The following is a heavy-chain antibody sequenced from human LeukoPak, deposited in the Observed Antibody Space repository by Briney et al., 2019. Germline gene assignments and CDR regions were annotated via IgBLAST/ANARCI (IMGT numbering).Heavy chain of an antibody. CDR2: IRYDGSNK. V-gene: IGHV3-30*02. CDR1: GFTFSSYG. J-gene: IGHJ4*02. CDR3: AKNPGAKGYYFDY. Sequence: GGSLRLSCAASGFTFSSYGMHWVRQAPGKGLEWVAFIRYDGSNKYYADSVKGRFTISRDNSKNMLYLQMNRLRAEETAVYYCAKNPGAKGYYFDYWGQGTLVTVSS.